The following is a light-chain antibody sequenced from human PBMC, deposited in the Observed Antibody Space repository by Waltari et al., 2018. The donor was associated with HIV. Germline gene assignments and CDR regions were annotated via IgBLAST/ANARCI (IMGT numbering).Light chain of an antibody. Sequence: ELLMTQSPATLSVSPGARATLSCRASQSINNNLAWYQQKPGQTPRLLSYGASTGATGVPARFSGSESGTEFTLTISSLQSEDFAVYYGQQYNNWPVITFGPGTKVDIK. CDR2: GAS. CDR1: QSINNN. V-gene: IGKV3D-15*01. CDR3: QQYNNWPVIT. J-gene: IGKJ3*01.